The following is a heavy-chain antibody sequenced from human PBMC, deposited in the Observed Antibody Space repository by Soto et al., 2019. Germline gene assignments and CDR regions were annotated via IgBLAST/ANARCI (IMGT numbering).Heavy chain of an antibody. Sequence: PGGSLRLSCSASGFTFSTYAMQWVRQAPGTGLGWLALISYYGTNEYYANSAKGRFTTSRDNSTNKLFLQIVSSMVEAASVYYFGNEFYHTSGYFFILRLNAMDVWGQGTTVTVSS. CDR1: GFTFSTYA. D-gene: IGHD3-22*01. CDR3: GNEFYHTSGYFFILRLNAMDV. J-gene: IGHJ6*01. CDR2: ISYYGTNE. V-gene: IGHV3-30*18.